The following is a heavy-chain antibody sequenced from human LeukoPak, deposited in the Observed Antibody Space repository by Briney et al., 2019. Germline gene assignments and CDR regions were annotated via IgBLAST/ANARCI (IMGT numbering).Heavy chain of an antibody. CDR2: VHYSGST. CDR1: GASISNSAYY. V-gene: IGHV4-39*01. J-gene: IGHJ5*02. Sequence: PSETLSLTCTVSGASISNSAYYWLWIRQPPGEGLECIGTVHYSGSTFYNPSLKSRVNISVDTSKNQFSLQLSSVTAADTAVYYCARLFFVIDTWGQGTQVTVSS. CDR3: ARLFFVIDT. D-gene: IGHD3-3*01.